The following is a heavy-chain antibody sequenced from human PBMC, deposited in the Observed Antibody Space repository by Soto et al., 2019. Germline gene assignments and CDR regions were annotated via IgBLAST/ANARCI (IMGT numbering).Heavy chain of an antibody. CDR2: FHGSGNS. D-gene: IGHD1-1*01. J-gene: IGHJ4*02. CDR3: PRGNRQLITSFFAY. Sequence: PSETLSLTCTVSGGSVSSGSYYWSWIRQPPGKGLEWIGYFHGSGNSGYKPSLENRVSIGLGRYANQFYLKMSSVSAADTEIYYCPRGNRQLITSFFAYWGPG. CDR1: GGSVSSGSYY. V-gene: IGHV4-61*01.